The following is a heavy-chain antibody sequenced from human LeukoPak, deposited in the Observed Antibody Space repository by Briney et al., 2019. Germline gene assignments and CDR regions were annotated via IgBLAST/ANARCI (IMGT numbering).Heavy chain of an antibody. Sequence: PSETLSLTRALYGGSFSSYSWSWTWIRQTTEKGLEWIGEIIEKGNANYNPSLKSRVTIDLDTSKNQFSLKLTSMTAADTAMYYCARGYYPPRWYFDLWGRGTLVTVSS. CDR3: ARGYYPPRWYFDL. V-gene: IGHV4-34*01. J-gene: IGHJ2*01. CDR2: IIEKGNA. D-gene: IGHD3-10*01. CDR1: GGSFSSYS.